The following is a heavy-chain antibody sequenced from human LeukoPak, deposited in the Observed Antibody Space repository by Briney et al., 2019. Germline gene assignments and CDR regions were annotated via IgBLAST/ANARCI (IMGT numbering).Heavy chain of an antibody. Sequence: SETLSLTCTVSGGSISSYYWSWIRQPPGKGLEWIGYIYYSGGTNYNPSLKSRVTISVDTSKNQFSLKLSSVTAADTAVYYCARQPRRDTAMVLDYWGQGTLVTVSS. CDR1: GGSISSYY. CDR3: ARQPRRDTAMVLDY. V-gene: IGHV4-59*01. D-gene: IGHD5-18*01. J-gene: IGHJ4*02. CDR2: IYYSGGT.